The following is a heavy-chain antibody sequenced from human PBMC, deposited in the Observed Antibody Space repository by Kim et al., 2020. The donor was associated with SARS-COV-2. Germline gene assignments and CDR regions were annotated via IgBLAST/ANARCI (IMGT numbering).Heavy chain of an antibody. CDR2: TKSDGSEK. V-gene: IGHV3-7*01. CDR3: ARDPESSTFYDFWSGYYAFDH. J-gene: IGHJ4*02. Sequence: GGSLRLSCTASGFTFSNYWMTWVRQAPGKGLEWVATTKSDGSEKYYMDSVKGRFTITRDTAKNSLYLQMNSLRAEDTAIYYCARDPESSTFYDFWSGYYAFDHWDQGTLVTVSS. CDR1: GFTFSNYW. D-gene: IGHD3-3*01.